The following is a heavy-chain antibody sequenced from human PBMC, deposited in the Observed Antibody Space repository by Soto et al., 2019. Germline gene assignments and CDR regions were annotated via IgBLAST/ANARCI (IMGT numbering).Heavy chain of an antibody. J-gene: IGHJ5*02. CDR2: ISYDGTNK. V-gene: IGHV3-30-3*01. CDR1: GFSFSISP. Sequence: QVQLVESGGGLVQPGRSLRLSCAASGFSFSISPMHWVRQAPGKGPARVALISYDGTNKFYADSVKGRFTISRNISKSTVYLNVQSLGPKDAAVYYCASDPNPSGGQHWAVNFIVTWGQGTLVTVSS. CDR3: ASDPNPSGGQHWAVNFIVT. D-gene: IGHD7-27*01.